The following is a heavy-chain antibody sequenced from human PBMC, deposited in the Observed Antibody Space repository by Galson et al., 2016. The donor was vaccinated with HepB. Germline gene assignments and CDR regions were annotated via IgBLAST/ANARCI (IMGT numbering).Heavy chain of an antibody. J-gene: IGHJ3*02. CDR2: ISNYGSNK. D-gene: IGHD2/OR15-2a*01. CDR1: GFTFSTYG. V-gene: IGHV3-30*19. Sequence: SLRLSCAASGFTFSTYGIHWVRQAPGKGLEWVAGISNYGSNKNYAYCVKGRFTISRDNSTNTLYLHMDILRPEDTAVYYCAKDGLRVYDFRHGGEAVDIWGQGTMVTVSS. CDR3: AKDGLRVYDFRHGGEAVDI.